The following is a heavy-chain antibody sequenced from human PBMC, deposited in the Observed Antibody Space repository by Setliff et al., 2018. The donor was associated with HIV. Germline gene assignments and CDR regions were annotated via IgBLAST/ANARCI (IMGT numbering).Heavy chain of an antibody. V-gene: IGHV4-39*07. J-gene: IGHJ4*02. Sequence: SETLSLTCTVSGGSISSFSYYWGWIRQPPGKGPEWIGSIFHTGNTYYNPSLKSRVTISVETSKNQVSLKLTSVTAADTAVYYCASHIAVGPLGSFDYWGQGTPVTVSS. CDR3: ASHIAVGPLGSFDY. CDR2: IFHTGNT. D-gene: IGHD6-19*01. CDR1: GGSISSFSYY.